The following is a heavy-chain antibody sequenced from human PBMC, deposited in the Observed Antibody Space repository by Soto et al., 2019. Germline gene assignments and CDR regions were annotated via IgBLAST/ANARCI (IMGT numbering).Heavy chain of an antibody. V-gene: IGHV1-18*01. D-gene: IGHD6-13*01. CDR1: GYTFSSYG. Sequence: QLRLVQSGGEVRTPGASVKVSCKASGYTFSSYGITWVRQAPGQGLEWLGWINPSSGETNYAQKFQGRVTVTTDTSTTPGYMELRNLTFDDTAVYYCARDWYPRFDPWGQGTLVTVSS. J-gene: IGHJ5*02. CDR3: ARDWYPRFDP. CDR2: INPSSGET.